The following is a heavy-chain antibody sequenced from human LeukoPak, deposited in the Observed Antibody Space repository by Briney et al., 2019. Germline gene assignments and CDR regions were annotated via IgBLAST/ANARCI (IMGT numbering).Heavy chain of an antibody. D-gene: IGHD5-18*01. CDR1: RFTFRTYA. CDR3: ARVGSDRATSSKFTLNYFDY. V-gene: IGHV3-23*01. CDR2: SSPSGEST. Sequence: GGSLRLSCAAARFTFRTYAITWVRQAPGKGLEWVASSSPSGESTKDAESVKGRFTISRDNTKNMLYLQMNSLRVDATALYYCARVGSDRATSSKFTLNYFDYWGQGTLVSVSS. J-gene: IGHJ4*02.